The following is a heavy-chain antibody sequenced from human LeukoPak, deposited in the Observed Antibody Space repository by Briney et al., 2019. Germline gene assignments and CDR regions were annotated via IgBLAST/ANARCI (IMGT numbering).Heavy chain of an antibody. J-gene: IGHJ4*02. CDR1: GFTFSSYG. D-gene: IGHD2-8*02. V-gene: IGHV3-48*04. CDR2: ISSSSSTI. Sequence: GGSLRLSCAASGFTFSSYGMNWVRQAPGKGLEWVSYISSSSSTIYYADSVKGRFTISRDNAKNSLYLQMNSLRAGDTAVYYCAREEGLVLDYWGQGTLVTVSS. CDR3: AREEGLVLDY.